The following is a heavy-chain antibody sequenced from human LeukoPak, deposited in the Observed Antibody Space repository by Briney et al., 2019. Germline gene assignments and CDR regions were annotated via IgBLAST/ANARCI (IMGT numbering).Heavy chain of an antibody. J-gene: IGHJ4*02. V-gene: IGHV3-23*01. CDR1: GFTFSIYA. CDR2: FSGSGCST. CDR3: AKARRVGATLDY. Sequence: QSGGSLTLSCAASGFTFSIYAMSWVRQAPGKGLEWVSAFSGSGCSTYYADSVKGRFTISRDNCKNTLYLQMNSLRAEDTAVYYCAKARRVGATLDYWGQGPLVTVSS. D-gene: IGHD1-26*01.